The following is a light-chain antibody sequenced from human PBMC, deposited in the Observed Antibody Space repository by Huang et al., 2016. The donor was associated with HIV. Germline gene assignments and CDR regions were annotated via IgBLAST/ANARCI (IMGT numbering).Light chain of an antibody. V-gene: IGKV3-15*01. CDR2: GAL. J-gene: IGKJ1*01. CDR3: QQYNNRPWT. Sequence: ETVMTQSPATLSVSPGERATLSCRASQSVSSDLAWYQQRPGQSPRRLIYGALNRPTGIPARFSGSGSGTEFTLTISSLQSEDFAIYYCQQYNNRPWTFGQGTKVEIK. CDR1: QSVSSD.